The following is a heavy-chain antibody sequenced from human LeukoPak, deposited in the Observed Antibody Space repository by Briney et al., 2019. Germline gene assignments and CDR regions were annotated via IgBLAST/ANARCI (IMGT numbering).Heavy chain of an antibody. CDR1: GGSIRSYY. D-gene: IGHD3-16*01. CDR2: IHSRGST. J-gene: IGHJ6*02. CDR3: ARDGGAPIYGLDV. Sequence: SETLSLTCTVSGGSIRSYYWSWIRQPPGKKLEWIGYIHSRGSTSYIPSLRSRVAISADTSRNQVSLNLKFLTSADTAVYYCARDGGAPIYGLDVWGQGTTVTVSS. V-gene: IGHV4-59*01.